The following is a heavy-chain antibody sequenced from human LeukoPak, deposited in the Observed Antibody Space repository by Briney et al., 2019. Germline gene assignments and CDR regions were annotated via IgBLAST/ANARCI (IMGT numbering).Heavy chain of an antibody. CDR2: ISSSGST. Sequence: SETLSLTCTVSGDSISSGDYYWSWIRQPAGKGLEWIGRISSSGSTNYNPSLKSRVTISVDTSKNQFSLKLSSVTAADTAVYFCARGPYSYDNSGAFDIWGQGTMVTVSS. CDR3: ARGPYSYDNSGAFDI. J-gene: IGHJ3*02. D-gene: IGHD3-22*01. CDR1: GDSISSGDYY. V-gene: IGHV4-61*02.